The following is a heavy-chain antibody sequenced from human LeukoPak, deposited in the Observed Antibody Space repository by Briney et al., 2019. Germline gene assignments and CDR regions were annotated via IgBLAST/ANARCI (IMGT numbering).Heavy chain of an antibody. CDR1: GGDFSNYA. CDR3: AKMSGSYFVRIDY. CDR2: VIPIFHTS. J-gene: IGHJ4*02. D-gene: IGHD3-10*01. V-gene: IGHV1-69*01. Sequence: ASVKVSCKASGGDFSNYAFSWVRQAPGQGLEWMGGVIPIFHTSYYSQKFQGRVTITADESTSTVYMDLSSLRSEDTALYYCAKMSGSYFVRIDYWRQGTLVTVSS.